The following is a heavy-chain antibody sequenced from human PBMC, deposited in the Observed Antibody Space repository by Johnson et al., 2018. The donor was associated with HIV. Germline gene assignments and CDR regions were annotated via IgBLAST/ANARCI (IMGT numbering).Heavy chain of an antibody. D-gene: IGHD3-16*02. Sequence: EVQLMESGGGLVKPGGSLRLSCAASGFTFSDYYMSWVRQAPGKGLEWVASIKQDGSEKSYVDSVTGRVTISRDDSKNTAYLQMNSLKTEDTAVYYCTRHDGLRLGELSSDAFDIWGQGTMVTVSS. CDR1: GFTFSDYY. J-gene: IGHJ3*02. CDR3: TRHDGLRLGELSSDAFDI. V-gene: IGHV3-7*03. CDR2: IKQDGSEK.